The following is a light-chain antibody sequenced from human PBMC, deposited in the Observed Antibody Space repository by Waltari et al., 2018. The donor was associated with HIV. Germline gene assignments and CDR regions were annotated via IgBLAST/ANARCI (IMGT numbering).Light chain of an antibody. Sequence: QSALTQPPSASGSLGQSVTIPCTGSTRDVGRYASVSWYQQHPGKAPKLLIFEVNKRPSGVPDRFSGSKSGNTASLTVSGLQAEDEAEYSCSSYAGINPVIFGGGTTLTVL. V-gene: IGLV2-8*01. CDR2: EVN. CDR3: SSYAGINPVI. CDR1: TRDVGRYAS. J-gene: IGLJ2*01.